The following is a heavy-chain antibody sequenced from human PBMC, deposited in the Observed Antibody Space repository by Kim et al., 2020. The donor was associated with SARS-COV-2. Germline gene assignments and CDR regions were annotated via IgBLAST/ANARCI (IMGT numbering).Heavy chain of an antibody. CDR2: ISAYNGNT. V-gene: IGHV1-18*04. D-gene: IGHD2-2*03. CDR3: ARVSYGYCSSTSCYYYYYYYGMDV. CDR1: GYTFTSYG. Sequence: ASVKVSCKASGYTFTSYGISWVRQAPGQGLEWMGWISAYNGNTNYAQKLQGRVTMTTDTSTSTAYMELRSLRSDDTAVYYCARVSYGYCSSTSCYYYYYYYGMDVWGQGTTVTVSS. J-gene: IGHJ6*02.